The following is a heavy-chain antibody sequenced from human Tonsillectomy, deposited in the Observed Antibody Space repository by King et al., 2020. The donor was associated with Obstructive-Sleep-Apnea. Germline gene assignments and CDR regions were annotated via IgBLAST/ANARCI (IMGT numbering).Heavy chain of an antibody. CDR2: IWWDGSRQ. CDR3: ARDPSSTLDY. CDR1: GFTFSSHG. Sequence: VQLVEYGGGVFQAGKSLRLSCTTSGFTFSSHGMHWVRQAPGKGLEWVAAIWWDGSRQCYADSVKGRFTVSRDDSKSTLYLQMNSLRAEDTAVYYCARDPSSTLDYWGQGSRVTVSS. V-gene: IGHV3-33*01. J-gene: IGHJ4*02. D-gene: IGHD6-13*01.